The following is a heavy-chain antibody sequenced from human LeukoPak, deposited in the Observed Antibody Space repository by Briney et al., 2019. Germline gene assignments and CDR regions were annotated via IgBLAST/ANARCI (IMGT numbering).Heavy chain of an antibody. CDR1: GFTFSTYA. CDR3: AKDPAVANTARRFQH. J-gene: IGHJ1*01. CDR2: ISNSGDNI. V-gene: IGHV3-23*01. Sequence: PPGGSLRLSCAASGFTFSTYAMSWVRQVPGKGLEWVSGISNSGDNIYYADSVKGRFTISRDNSRNTLSLQMNSLRVEDTAVYYCAKDPAVANTARRFQHWGQGTLVTVTS. D-gene: IGHD6-19*01.